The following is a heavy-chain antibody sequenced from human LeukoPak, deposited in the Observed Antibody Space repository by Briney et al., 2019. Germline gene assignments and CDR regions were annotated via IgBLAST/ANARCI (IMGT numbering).Heavy chain of an antibody. CDR1: GGSFSGYY. J-gene: IGHJ5*02. CDR2: IYTSGST. D-gene: IGHD4-23*01. CDR3: ARRTGNYGGWFDP. Sequence: PSETLSLTCAVYGGSFSGYYWSWIRQPPGKGLEWIGYIYTSGSTNYNPSLKSRVTISVDTSKNQFSLKLSSVTAADTAVYYCARRTGNYGGWFDPWGQGTLVTVSS. V-gene: IGHV4-4*09.